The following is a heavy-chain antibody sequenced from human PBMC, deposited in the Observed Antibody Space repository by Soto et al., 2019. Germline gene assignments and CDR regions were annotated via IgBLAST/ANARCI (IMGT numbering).Heavy chain of an antibody. CDR3: ARLEYYYDSGGYYPIFDY. V-gene: IGHV5-51*01. CDR1: GYSFTNYW. CDR2: IYPGDSDT. J-gene: IGHJ4*02. Sequence: PGESLKISCKVSGYSFTNYWIGWVRQMPGKSLEWMGIIYPGDSDTRYSLSFQGQVTISADKSISTAYVQWSSLKASDTAMYYCARLEYYYDSGGYYPIFDYWGQGTLVTVSS. D-gene: IGHD3-22*01.